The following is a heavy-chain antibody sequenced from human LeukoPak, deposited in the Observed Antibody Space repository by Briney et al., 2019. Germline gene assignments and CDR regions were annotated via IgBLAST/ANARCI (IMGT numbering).Heavy chain of an antibody. V-gene: IGHV3-74*01. Sequence: GGSLRLSCAASGFTFSSYWMHWVRRAPGKGLVWVSRINSDGSSTSYADSVKGRFTISRDNAKNTLYLQMNSLRAEDTAVYYCARAQWELPFDYWGQGTLVTVSS. J-gene: IGHJ4*02. D-gene: IGHD1-26*01. CDR3: ARAQWELPFDY. CDR1: GFTFSSYW. CDR2: INSDGSST.